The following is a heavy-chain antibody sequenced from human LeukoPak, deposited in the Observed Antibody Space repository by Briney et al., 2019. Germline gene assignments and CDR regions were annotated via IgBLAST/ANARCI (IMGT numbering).Heavy chain of an antibody. V-gene: IGHV1-46*01. J-gene: IGHJ3*02. D-gene: IGHD5-24*01. CDR3: ARIRDGYNDAYDI. Sequence: NFQGRATMTRDTSTSTVYMELSSLRSEDTAIYYCARIRDGYNDAYDIWGQGTVVTVPS.